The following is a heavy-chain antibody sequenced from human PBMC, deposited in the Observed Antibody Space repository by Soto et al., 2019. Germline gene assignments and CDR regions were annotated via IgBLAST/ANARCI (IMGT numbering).Heavy chain of an antibody. CDR3: ARGSRVDLFDP. V-gene: IGHV1-18*04. CDR2: ISAYNGNA. J-gene: IGHJ5*02. CDR1: GYTFTNDG. Sequence: QVQLVQSGAEVKKPGASVKVSCRASGYTFTNDGFTWVRQAPGQGLEWMGWISAYNGNANYGQNCQGRVTMTTDTATSTAHRELRSLRYDDTAIYYCARGSRVDLFDPGGQGTLVTVSS. D-gene: IGHD3-10*01.